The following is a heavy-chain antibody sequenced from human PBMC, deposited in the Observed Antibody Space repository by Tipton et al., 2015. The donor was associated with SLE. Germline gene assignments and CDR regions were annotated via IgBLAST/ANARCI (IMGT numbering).Heavy chain of an antibody. V-gene: IGHV3-48*01. D-gene: IGHD4-17*01. CDR3: ASVMTTVTKEH. CDR2: ISSSSSTI. Sequence: QLVQSGGGVVQPGRSLRLSCAASGFTFSSYGMHWVRQAPGKGLEWVSYISSSSSTIYYADSVKGRFTISRDNAKNSLYLQMNSLRAEDTAVYYCASVMTTVTKEHWGQGTLVTVSS. J-gene: IGHJ1*01. CDR1: GFTFSSYG.